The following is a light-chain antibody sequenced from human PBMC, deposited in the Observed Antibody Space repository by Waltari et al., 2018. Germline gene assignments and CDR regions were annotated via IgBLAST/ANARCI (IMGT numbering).Light chain of an antibody. CDR1: SSNIGRNP. J-gene: IGLJ2*01. V-gene: IGLV1-44*01. CDR3: ATWDASLTGWV. CDR2: SNN. Sequence: QSVLTQPPSASGTPGQRVTISCSGSSSNIGRNPVNWYQQLPGTAPKLLIHSNNQLPSGVPDRFSFSKSGTSASLAISGLQSEDEADYYCATWDASLTGWVFGGGTKLTVL.